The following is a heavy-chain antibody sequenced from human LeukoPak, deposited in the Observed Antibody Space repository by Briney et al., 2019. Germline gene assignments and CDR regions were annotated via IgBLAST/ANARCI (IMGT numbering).Heavy chain of an antibody. D-gene: IGHD3-10*01. CDR3: ARDGGLYSVVRGADYNYFDY. Sequence: GGSLRLSCAASGFTFSSYAMHWVRQAPGKGLEWVAVISYDGSNKYYADSVKGRFTISRDNSKSTVDLQMNSLRAEDTAVYYCARDGGLYSVVRGADYNYFDYWGQGTLVTVSS. CDR2: ISYDGSNK. V-gene: IGHV3-30-3*01. CDR1: GFTFSSYA. J-gene: IGHJ4*02.